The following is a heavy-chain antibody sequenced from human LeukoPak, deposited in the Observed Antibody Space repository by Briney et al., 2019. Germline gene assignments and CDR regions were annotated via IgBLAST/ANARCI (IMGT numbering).Heavy chain of an antibody. CDR3: ASLGIAVAGKDY. J-gene: IGHJ4*02. Sequence: PSETLSLTCAVYGGSFSGYYWSWIRQPPGKGLEWIGEINHSGSTNYNPSLKSRVTISVDTSKNQFSLKLSSVTAADTAVYYCASLGIAVAGKDYWGQGTLVTVSS. V-gene: IGHV4-34*01. D-gene: IGHD6-19*01. CDR2: INHSGST. CDR1: GGSFSGYY.